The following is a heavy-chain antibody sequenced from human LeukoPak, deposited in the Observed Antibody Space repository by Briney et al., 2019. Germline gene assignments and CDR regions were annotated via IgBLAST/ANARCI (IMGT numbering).Heavy chain of an antibody. V-gene: IGHV3-30*03. CDR3: GRDLPTVTSIDY. D-gene: IGHD4-17*01. CDR2: ISYDGLNK. Sequence: GGSLRLSCAASGITISNYGVHWVRQAPGKGLEWLAVISYDGLNKNYADSVKGRFSISRDNAKNSLYLQMNSLRAEDTAVYYCGRDLPTVTSIDYWGRGTLVTVSS. J-gene: IGHJ4*02. CDR1: GITISNYG.